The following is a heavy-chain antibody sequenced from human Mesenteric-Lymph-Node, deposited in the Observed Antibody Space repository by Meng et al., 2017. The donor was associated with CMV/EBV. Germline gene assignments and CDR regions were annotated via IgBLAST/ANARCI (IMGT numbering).Heavy chain of an antibody. D-gene: IGHD3-22*01. J-gene: IGHJ3*02. CDR2: IYYSGST. Sequence: SETLSLTCTVSGGSISSSSNYWGWIRQPPGKGLEWIGYIYYSGSTNYNPSLKSRVTISVDTSKNQFSLKLSSVTAADTAVYYCARTYYDSSGHDAFDIWGQGTMVTVSS. CDR3: ARTYYDSSGHDAFDI. V-gene: IGHV4-61*05. CDR1: GGSISSSSNY.